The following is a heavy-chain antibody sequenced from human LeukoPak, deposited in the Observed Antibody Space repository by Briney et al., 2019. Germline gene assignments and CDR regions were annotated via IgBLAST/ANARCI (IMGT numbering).Heavy chain of an antibody. D-gene: IGHD7-27*01. CDR2: ISTSGST. J-gene: IGHJ4*02. Sequence: SATLSLTCSVSGGSLSSYYWTWIRQPAGKGLEWIGRISTSGSTTYNPSLKSRVTMSVETPKNQFSLRLTSVTAADTAVYYCARVSRNWDFDYWGQGTLVTVSS. CDR1: GGSLSSYY. CDR3: ARVSRNWDFDY. V-gene: IGHV4-4*07.